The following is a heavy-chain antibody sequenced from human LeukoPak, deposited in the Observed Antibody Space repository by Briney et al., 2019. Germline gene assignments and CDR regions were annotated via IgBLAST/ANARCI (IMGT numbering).Heavy chain of an antibody. Sequence: PSETLSLTCTVSGGSISSYYWSWIRQPPGKGLEWIGYIYYSGSTNYNPSLKSRATISVDTSKNQFSLKLSSVTAADTAVYYCARVDYGDYGAFDIWGQGTMVTVSS. CDR1: GGSISSYY. D-gene: IGHD4-17*01. CDR3: ARVDYGDYGAFDI. CDR2: IYYSGST. V-gene: IGHV4-59*01. J-gene: IGHJ3*02.